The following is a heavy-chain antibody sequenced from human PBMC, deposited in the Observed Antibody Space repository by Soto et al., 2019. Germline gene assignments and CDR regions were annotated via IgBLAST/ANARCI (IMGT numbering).Heavy chain of an antibody. D-gene: IGHD6-6*01. J-gene: IGHJ6*03. CDR3: ARRARPDFYYMDF. Sequence: EVQLAESGGGLAQPGGSLRLSCAASGFTLSGYAMDWVRQAPGKGLEYVSGISSNGVGTYYAISVQGRFTISRDNSKNTVYLQMGSLRPEDMAVYYCARRARPDFYYMDFWGKGTTVTVSS. CDR1: GFTLSGYA. CDR2: ISSNGVGT. V-gene: IGHV3-64*01.